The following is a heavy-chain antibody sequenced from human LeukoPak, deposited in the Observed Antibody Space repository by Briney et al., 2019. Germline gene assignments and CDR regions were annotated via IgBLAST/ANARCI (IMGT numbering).Heavy chain of an antibody. D-gene: IGHD6-19*01. CDR2: INHSGST. Sequence: SETLSLTCAVYGGSFSGYYWSWIRQPPGKGLEWIGEINHSGSTNYNPSLKSRVTISVDTSKNQFSLKLSSVTAADTAVYYCARHGEWLAVPYDYWGQGTLVTVSS. V-gene: IGHV4-34*01. CDR3: ARHGEWLAVPYDY. J-gene: IGHJ4*02. CDR1: GGSFSGYY.